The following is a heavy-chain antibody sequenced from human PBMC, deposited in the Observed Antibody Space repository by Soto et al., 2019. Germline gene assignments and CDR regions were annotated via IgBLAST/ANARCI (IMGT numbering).Heavy chain of an antibody. V-gene: IGHV4-39*01. J-gene: IGHJ4*02. CDR2: LYYSGST. CDR1: GGSISSSSYY. D-gene: IGHD2-15*01. Sequence: QLQLQESGPGLVKPSEPLSLTCTVSGGSISSSSYYWGWIRQPPGKGLERIGSLYYSGSTYYNPSLTSRVTISVDTSKNQFSLKLSSVTAADTAVYYCARNTPAISISDHWGQGTLVTVSS. CDR3: ARNTPAISISDH.